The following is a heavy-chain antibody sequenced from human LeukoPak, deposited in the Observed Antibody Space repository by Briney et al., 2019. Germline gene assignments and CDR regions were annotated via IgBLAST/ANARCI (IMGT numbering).Heavy chain of an antibody. CDR2: INSDGSST. D-gene: IGHD3-10*01. CDR3: ARWGLGKGDGFDI. CDR1: GFTFSGYW. Sequence: PGGSLRLSCAASGFTFSGYWMHWVRQAPGKGLVWVSRINSDGSSTSYADSVKGRFTISRDNRKNTLYLQMNSLRAEDTAVYYCARWGLGKGDGFDIWGQGTMVTVSS. J-gene: IGHJ3*02. V-gene: IGHV3-74*01.